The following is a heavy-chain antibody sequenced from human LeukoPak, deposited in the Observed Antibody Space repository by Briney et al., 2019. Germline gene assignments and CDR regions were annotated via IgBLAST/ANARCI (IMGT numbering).Heavy chain of an antibody. Sequence: GGSLRLSCAASGFTFSSYAMHWVRQAPGKGLEYVSAISSNGGSTYYANSVKGRFTISRDNSKNTLYLQMGSLRAEDMAVYYCARDGGLTYCGGDCYSGVDFYYYGIDVWGQGTTVTVSS. CDR2: ISSNGGST. CDR3: ARDGGLTYCGGDCYSGVDFYYYGIDV. CDR1: GFTFSSYA. D-gene: IGHD2-21*02. J-gene: IGHJ6*02. V-gene: IGHV3-64*01.